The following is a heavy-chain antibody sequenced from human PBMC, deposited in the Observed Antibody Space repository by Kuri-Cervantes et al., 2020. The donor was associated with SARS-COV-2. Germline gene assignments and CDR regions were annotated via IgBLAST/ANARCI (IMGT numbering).Heavy chain of an antibody. V-gene: IGHV3-11*01. CDR3: AKPKPTFIVVPAASYYYMDV. CDR1: GFTFSDYY. D-gene: IGHD2-2*01. CDR2: ISSSGSTI. Sequence: GGSLRLSCAASGFTFSDYYMSWIRQAPGKGLEWVSYISSSGSTIYYADSVRGRFTISRDNSKNTLYLQMNSLRAEDTAVYYCAKPKPTFIVVPAASYYYMDVWGKGTTVTVSS. J-gene: IGHJ6*03.